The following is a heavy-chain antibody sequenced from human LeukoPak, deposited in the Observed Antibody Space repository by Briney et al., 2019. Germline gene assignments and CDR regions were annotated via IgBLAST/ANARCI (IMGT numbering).Heavy chain of an antibody. CDR3: ARLSLYDILTGYYDPHYFDY. V-gene: IGHV4-38-2*02. CDR2: IYHSGST. CDR1: GYSISSGYY. Sequence: PSETLSLTCTVSGYSISSGYYWGWTRQPPGKGLEWIGSIYHSGSTYYNPSLKSRVTISVDTSKNQFSLKLSSVTAADTAVYYCARLSLYDILTGYYDPHYFDYWGQGTLVTVSS. D-gene: IGHD3-9*01. J-gene: IGHJ4*02.